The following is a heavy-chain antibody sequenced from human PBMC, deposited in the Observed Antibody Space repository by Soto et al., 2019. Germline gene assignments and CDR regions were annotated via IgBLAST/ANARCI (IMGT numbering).Heavy chain of an antibody. Sequence: EVQLVESGGGLVQPGGSLRLSCAASGFTFSSYNMNWVRQAAGKGLEWVSYISSSSSTIYYADSVKGRFTISRDNAKNSLYLQMNSLRDEDTAVYYCARPEYSSSSYGMDVWGQGTTVTVSS. CDR2: ISSSSSTI. CDR3: ARPEYSSSSYGMDV. V-gene: IGHV3-48*02. D-gene: IGHD6-6*01. J-gene: IGHJ6*02. CDR1: GFTFSSYN.